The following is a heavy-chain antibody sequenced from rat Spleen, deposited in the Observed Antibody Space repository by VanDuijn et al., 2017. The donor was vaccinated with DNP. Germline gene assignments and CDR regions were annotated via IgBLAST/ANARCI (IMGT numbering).Heavy chain of an antibody. Sequence: EVQLVESGGGLVQPGRSLKLSCAASGFTFSAYYMAWVRQAPKKGLEWVASVSYEGSSTYYGDSVKGRFTISRDNAKSILYLQMTSLRSEDTATYYCARHDVTGIGHWYFDFWGPGTMVTVSS. CDR2: VSYEGSST. J-gene: IGHJ1*01. CDR3: ARHDVTGIGHWYFDF. CDR1: GFTFSAYY. V-gene: IGHV5-22*01. D-gene: IGHD1-11*01.